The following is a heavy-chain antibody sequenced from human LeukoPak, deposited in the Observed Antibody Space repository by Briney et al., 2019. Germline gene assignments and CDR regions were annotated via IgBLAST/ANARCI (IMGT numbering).Heavy chain of an antibody. D-gene: IGHD3-10*01. CDR1: GFTFSSYG. CDR2: ISGSGGST. CDR3: ARGYGSGSTLPDAFDI. V-gene: IGHV3-23*01. J-gene: IGHJ3*02. Sequence: GGTLRLSCAASGFTFSSYGMSWVRQAPGKGLEWVSAISGSGGSTYYADSVKGRFTISRDNAKNSLYLQMNSLRAEDTAVYYCARGYGSGSTLPDAFDIWGQGTMVTVSS.